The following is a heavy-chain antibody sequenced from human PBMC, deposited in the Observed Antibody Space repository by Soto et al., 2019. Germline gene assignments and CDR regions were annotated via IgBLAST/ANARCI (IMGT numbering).Heavy chain of an antibody. J-gene: IGHJ4*02. D-gene: IGHD3-10*01. V-gene: IGHV4-59*01. CDR1: GGCMGSYY. CDR3: ATRGGSSRRVGSLDS. CDR2: IYYSGST. Sequence: SEAVPLTCPGSGGCMGSYYWGWIRQPPGKGLELIGYIYYSGSTNYNPSLKSRVTISVDTFKNQFSLKLSSVTAADTAVYYCATRGGSSRRVGSLDSCAQGTLVTGSA.